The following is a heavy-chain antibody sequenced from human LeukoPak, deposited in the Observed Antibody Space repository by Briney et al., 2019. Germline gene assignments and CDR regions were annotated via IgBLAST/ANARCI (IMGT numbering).Heavy chain of an antibody. D-gene: IGHD6-19*01. CDR1: GDTVSSNSGT. J-gene: IGHJ4*02. CDR3: VRGWEYSSGWYYFDF. CDR2: TYYRSKWYN. Sequence: SQTLSLTCAISGDTVSSNSGTWNCIRQSPSRGLEWLGRTYYRSKWYNDYAVSVKSRITINPDTSKNQFSLQLNSVTPEDTAVYYCVRGWEYSSGWYYFDFWGQGTLVTVSS. V-gene: IGHV6-1*01.